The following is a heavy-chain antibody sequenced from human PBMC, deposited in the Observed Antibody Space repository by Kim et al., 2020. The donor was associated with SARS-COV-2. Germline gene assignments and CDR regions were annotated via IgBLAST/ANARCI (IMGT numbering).Heavy chain of an antibody. V-gene: IGHV3-33*06. J-gene: IGHJ6*02. CDR2: IWYDGSNK. Sequence: GGSLRLSCAASGFTFSSYGMHWVRQAPGKGLEWVAVIWYDGSNKYYADSVKGRFTISRDNSKNTLYLQMNSLRAEDTAVYYCAKEVDIVATMIREEDYYYYCMDVWGQGATVTVSS. D-gene: IGHD5-12*01. CDR1: GFTFSSYG. CDR3: AKEVDIVATMIREEDYYYYCMDV.